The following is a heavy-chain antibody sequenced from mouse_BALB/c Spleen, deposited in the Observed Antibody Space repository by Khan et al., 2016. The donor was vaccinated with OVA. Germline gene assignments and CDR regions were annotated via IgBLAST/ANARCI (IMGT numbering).Heavy chain of an antibody. CDR1: GFNIKDTY. Sequence: VRLQQSGAELVKPGASVKLSCTASGFNIKDTYLHWVKQRPEQGLEWIGRIAPANGNTKYDPKFQGKATITADTSSNTSYLPLNSLTSEDTAVYYGAHPSYDPRDVEVWGAGTTVTVSS. V-gene: IGHV14-3*02. D-gene: IGHD2-3*01. CDR2: IAPANGNT. CDR3: AHPSYDPRDVEV. J-gene: IGHJ1*01.